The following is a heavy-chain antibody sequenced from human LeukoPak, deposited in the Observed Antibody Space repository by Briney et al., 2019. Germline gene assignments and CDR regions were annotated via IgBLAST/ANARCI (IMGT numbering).Heavy chain of an antibody. D-gene: IGHD3-10*01. CDR1: GGTFSSYA. Sequence: GASVKVSCKASGGTFSSYAISWVRQAPGQGLEWMGRIIPILGIANYVQKFQGRVTITADKSTSTAYMELSSLRSEDTAVYYCARASVRGAQYFDYWGQGTLVTVSS. CDR2: IIPILGIA. V-gene: IGHV1-69*04. CDR3: ARASVRGAQYFDY. J-gene: IGHJ4*02.